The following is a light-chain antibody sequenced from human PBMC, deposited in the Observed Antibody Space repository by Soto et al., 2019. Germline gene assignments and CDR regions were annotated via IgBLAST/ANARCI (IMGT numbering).Light chain of an antibody. Sequence: EIVLTQSPGTLSLSPGERATLSCRASQSVSSNYLAWYQQKPGQAPRLLIYGASSRATGIPDRFSGSGSGTDFTLTISRLEPEDFAVYFCQQYGNSPPDITFGPGTKVDIK. V-gene: IGKV3-20*01. CDR3: QQYGNSPPDIT. J-gene: IGKJ3*01. CDR1: QSVSSNY. CDR2: GAS.